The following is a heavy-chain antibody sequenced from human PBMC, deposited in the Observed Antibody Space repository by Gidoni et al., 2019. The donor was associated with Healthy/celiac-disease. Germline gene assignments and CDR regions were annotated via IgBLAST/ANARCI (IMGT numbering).Heavy chain of an antibody. V-gene: IGHV1-69*01. D-gene: IGHD6-13*01. CDR3: ARDSLAAADPGYYYYGMDV. J-gene: IGHJ6*02. Sequence: QVQLVQSGAEVKKPGSSVKVSCKASGGPFSSYAISWVRQAPGQGLEWMGGIIPIFGTANYAQKFQGRVTITADESTSTAYMELSSLRSEDTAVYYCARDSLAAADPGYYYYGMDVWGQGTTVTVSS. CDR1: GGPFSSYA. CDR2: IIPIFGTA.